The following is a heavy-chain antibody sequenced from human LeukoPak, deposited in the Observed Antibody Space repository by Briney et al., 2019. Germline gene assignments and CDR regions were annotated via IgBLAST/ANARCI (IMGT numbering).Heavy chain of an antibody. D-gene: IGHD3-10*01. Sequence: SQTLSLTCTVSGGSISSGSYYWSWIRQPAGQGLEWIGRFYTSGSTNYNLSLKSRVTISVDTSKNEFSLQLRSVTAADTAEYYCAREVGAGLDWFDPWGQGTLLTVSS. CDR1: GGSISSGSYY. CDR2: FYTSGST. J-gene: IGHJ5*02. CDR3: AREVGAGLDWFDP. V-gene: IGHV4-61*02.